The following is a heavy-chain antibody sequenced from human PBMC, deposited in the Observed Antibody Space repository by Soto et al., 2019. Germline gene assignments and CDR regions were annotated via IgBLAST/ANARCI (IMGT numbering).Heavy chain of an antibody. J-gene: IGHJ4*02. V-gene: IGHV3-23*01. Sequence: VQLWDSGGGLVQPGGSLRLSCAASGFTFSNYAMSWVRQAPGKGLEWVSGVGGSGDSTYYADSVKGRFTISRDNSKDTLYLQMNSLRAEDTAVYYCAKSPLGYCSGGSCYPPHYFDYWGQGTLVTVSS. CDR2: VGGSGDST. CDR1: GFTFSNYA. CDR3: AKSPLGYCSGGSCYPPHYFDY. D-gene: IGHD2-15*01.